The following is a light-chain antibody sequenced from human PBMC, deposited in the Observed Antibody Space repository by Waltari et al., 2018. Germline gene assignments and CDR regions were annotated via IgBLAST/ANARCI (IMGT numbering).Light chain of an antibody. Sequence: DIQMTQSPPSLSASVGDRVTITCRASQGISSYLSWYQQKPGKAPNLLIYAASSLQSGVPSRFRGSGSGTDFTLTISSLQPEDFATYYCQQSYSTPRTFGQGTRVEIK. CDR1: QGISSY. CDR3: QQSYSTPRT. V-gene: IGKV1-39*01. J-gene: IGKJ1*01. CDR2: AAS.